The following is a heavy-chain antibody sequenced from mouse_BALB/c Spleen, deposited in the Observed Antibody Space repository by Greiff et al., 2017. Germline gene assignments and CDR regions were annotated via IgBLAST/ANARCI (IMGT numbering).Heavy chain of an antibody. D-gene: IGHD2-4*01. V-gene: IGHV5-4*02. Sequence: EVHLVESGGGLVKPGGSLKLSCAASGFTFSDYYMYWVRQTPEKRLEWVATISDGGSYTYYPDSVKGRFTISRDNAKNNLYLQMSSLKSEDTAMYYCARDTTMSTFAYWGQGTLVTVSA. CDR1: GFTFSDYY. J-gene: IGHJ3*01. CDR3: ARDTTMSTFAY. CDR2: ISDGGSYT.